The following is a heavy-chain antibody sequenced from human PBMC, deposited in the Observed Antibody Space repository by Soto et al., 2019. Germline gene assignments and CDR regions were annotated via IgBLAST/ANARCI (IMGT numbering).Heavy chain of an antibody. CDR1: GYSFTSYW. CDR3: ARHSVYEILPGSSDY. V-gene: IGHV5-51*01. J-gene: IGHJ4*02. Sequence: GESLKISCKGSGYSFTSYWIGWVRQMPGKGLEWMGIIYPGDSDTRYSPSFQGQVTISADKSISTAYLQWSSLKASDTAMYYCARHSVYEILPGSSDYWCQGTLGTVSS. D-gene: IGHD3-9*01. CDR2: IYPGDSDT.